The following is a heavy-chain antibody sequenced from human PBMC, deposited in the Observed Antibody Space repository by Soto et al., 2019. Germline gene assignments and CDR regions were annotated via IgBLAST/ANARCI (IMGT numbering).Heavy chain of an antibody. V-gene: IGHV1-69*04. D-gene: IGHD3-10*01. J-gene: IGHJ6*02. CDR3: ARDGAVRGVKYYYGMDV. CDR1: GYTFTSFG. Sequence: SVKVSCKTSGYTFTSFGISWVRQAPGQGLEWMGRIIPILGIANYAQKFQGRVTITADKSTSTAYMELSSLRSEDTAVYYCARDGAVRGVKYYYGMDVWGQGTTVTVSS. CDR2: IIPILGIA.